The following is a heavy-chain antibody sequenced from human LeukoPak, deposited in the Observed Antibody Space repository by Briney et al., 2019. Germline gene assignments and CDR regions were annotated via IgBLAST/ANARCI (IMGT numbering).Heavy chain of an antibody. V-gene: IGHV4-59*01. CDR2: IYYSGST. CDR3: ARERQAGDDAFDI. J-gene: IGHJ3*02. CDR1: GGSISSYY. Sequence: SETLSLTCTVSGGSISSYYWSWIRQPPGKGLEWIGYIYYSGSTNYNPSLESRVTISVDTSKNQFSLKLSSVTAADTAVYYCARERQAGDDAFDIWGQGTMVTVSS. D-gene: IGHD3-16*01.